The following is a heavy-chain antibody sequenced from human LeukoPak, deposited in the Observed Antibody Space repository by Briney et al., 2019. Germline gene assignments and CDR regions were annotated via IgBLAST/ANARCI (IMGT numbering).Heavy chain of an antibody. V-gene: IGHV1-2*02. J-gene: IGHJ4*02. CDR1: GYSFTSYG. Sequence: GASVKISCKASGYSFTSYGISWVRQAPGQGLEWMGWINPNSGGTNYAQKFQGRVTMTRDTSISTAYMELSRLKSDDTAVYYCARVHFYDSSGYSLINPWGQGTLVTVSS. CDR2: INPNSGGT. D-gene: IGHD3-22*01. CDR3: ARVHFYDSSGYSLINP.